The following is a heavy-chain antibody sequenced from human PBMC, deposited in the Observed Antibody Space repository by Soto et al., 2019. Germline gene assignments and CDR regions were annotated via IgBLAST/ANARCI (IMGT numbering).Heavy chain of an antibody. D-gene: IGHD6-19*01. V-gene: IGHV3-30*03. J-gene: IGHJ4*02. Sequence: QVQLVESGGGVVQPGRSLRLSCAASGFTFSSYGMQWVRQAPGKGLEWVAVISYDGSNKYYADSVKDRFTISRDNPKITLYLQMNSLRADDTGVYYCVAGQYFFDYCGQGTLVTVSS. CDR2: ISYDGSNK. CDR1: GFTFSSYG. CDR3: VAGQYFFDY.